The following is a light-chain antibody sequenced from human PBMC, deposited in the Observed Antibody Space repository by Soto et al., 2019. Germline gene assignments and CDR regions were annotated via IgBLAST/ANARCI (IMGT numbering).Light chain of an antibody. CDR1: ASNIGNTY. CDR3: GSWDTGLSAVV. J-gene: IGLJ2*01. Sequence: QSVLTQPPSVSAAPGQKVTISCSGSASNIGNTYVSWYQQLPGTAPKLLIYDNHRRPSGIPDRFSGSKSGTSATLGITGLQTGDEADYYCGSWDTGLSAVVFGGGTKLTVL. CDR2: DNH. V-gene: IGLV1-51*01.